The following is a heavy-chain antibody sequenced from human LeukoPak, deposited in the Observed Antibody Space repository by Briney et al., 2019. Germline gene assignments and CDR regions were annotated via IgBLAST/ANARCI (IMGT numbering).Heavy chain of an antibody. CDR2: IKQDGSEK. CDR3: ARDTRTFDY. V-gene: IGHV3-7*01. CDR1: GFTFSSYR. Sequence: GGSLRFSCAASGFTFSSYRMNWVRQAPGKGLEWVANIKQDGSEKYYVDSVKGRFTISRDNAKNSLFLQMNSLRADDTAVYYCARDTRTFDYWGQGTLVTVSS. J-gene: IGHJ4*02. D-gene: IGHD1-26*01.